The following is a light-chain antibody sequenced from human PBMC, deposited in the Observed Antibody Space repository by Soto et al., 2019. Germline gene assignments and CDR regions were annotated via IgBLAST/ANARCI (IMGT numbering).Light chain of an antibody. CDR2: GAS. Sequence: EIVMTQSPATLSVSPGERATLSCRASQSVSSSLAWYQQKPGQAPRLLIYGASTRATGIPARFSGSGSGTEFTLTIGSLQSGDFAVYYCQQYNNWPYTFGQGTKLEIK. J-gene: IGKJ2*01. V-gene: IGKV3-15*01. CDR1: QSVSSS. CDR3: QQYNNWPYT.